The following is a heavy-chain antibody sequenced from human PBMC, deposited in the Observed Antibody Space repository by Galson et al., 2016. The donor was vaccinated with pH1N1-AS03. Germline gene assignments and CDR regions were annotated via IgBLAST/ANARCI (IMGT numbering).Heavy chain of an antibody. CDR1: GGTFATFA. J-gene: IGHJ6*01. Sequence: SVKVSCKASGGTFATFAVSWVRQARGQGLEWMGGIIPLSGTTNYAQNFQGRVSITADTSTGTAYMELSSLRSDDTGVYYCARVYCSSASCYQAYGMDVWGQGTTVTVSS. V-gene: IGHV1-69*06. CDR2: IIPLSGTT. CDR3: ARVYCSSASCYQAYGMDV. D-gene: IGHD2-2*01.